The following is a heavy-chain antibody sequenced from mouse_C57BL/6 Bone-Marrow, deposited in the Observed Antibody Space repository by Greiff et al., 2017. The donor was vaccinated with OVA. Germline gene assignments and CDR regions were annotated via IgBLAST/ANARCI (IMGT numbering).Heavy chain of an antibody. CDR1: GFNIKNTY. Sequence: LVESVAELVRPGASVKLSCTASGFNIKNTYMHWVKQRPEQGLEWIGRIDPANGNTKYAPKFQGKATITADTSSNTAYLQLSSLTSEDTAIYYCARSSVYYGSSYWYFDVWGTGTTVTVSS. J-gene: IGHJ1*03. D-gene: IGHD1-1*01. CDR2: IDPANGNT. V-gene: IGHV14-3*01. CDR3: ARSSVYYGSSYWYFDV.